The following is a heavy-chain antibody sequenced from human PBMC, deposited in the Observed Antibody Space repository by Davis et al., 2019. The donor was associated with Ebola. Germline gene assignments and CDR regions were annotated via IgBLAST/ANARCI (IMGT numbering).Heavy chain of an antibody. CDR3: ARVRSGNYWGSDY. CDR2: IYRDGRT. Sequence: MPSETLSLTCTVSGYSISTAYYWAWIRQPPGQGLEWIGSIYRDGRTYYNPSLKSRVTMSVDTSKNQFSLKVNSVTVADTAFYYCARVRSGNYWGSDYWGQGTLVTVSS. V-gene: IGHV4-38-2*02. J-gene: IGHJ4*02. CDR1: GYSISTAYY. D-gene: IGHD1-26*01.